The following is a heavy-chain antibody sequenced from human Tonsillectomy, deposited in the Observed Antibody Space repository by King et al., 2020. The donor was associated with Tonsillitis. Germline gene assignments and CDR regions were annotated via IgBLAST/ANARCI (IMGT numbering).Heavy chain of an antibody. CDR1: GYTFSDYF. V-gene: IGHV1-46*01. D-gene: IGHD5/OR15-5a*01. Sequence: QLVQSGPEVERPGDAVKVSCKTSGYTFSDYFMHWVRQAPGQGLEWMGIINPTGDRTWYAQKFQGRITMTRDTSTSTLFLDLFSLTSKDTAVYYCAREVSTGIGCFPHWGQGTLVTVSS. CDR2: INPTGDRT. J-gene: IGHJ4*02. CDR3: AREVSTGIGCFPH.